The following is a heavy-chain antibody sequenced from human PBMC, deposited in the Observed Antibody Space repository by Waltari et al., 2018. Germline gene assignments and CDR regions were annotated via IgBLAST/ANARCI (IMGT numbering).Heavy chain of an antibody. V-gene: IGHV3-33*01. CDR1: GFTFSSYC. CDR2: VWDDESQK. CDR3: ARENNVGSSPADV. Sequence: VQLVASGGGVSQPGRSLRPPCAARGFTFSSYCMHWVRQAPGKGLEWVAVVWDDESQKYYADSLKGRFTISRDNSKNTLYLQMNSLRAEDTAVYYCARENNVGSSPADVWGQGTTVTVSS. J-gene: IGHJ6*02. D-gene: IGHD1-20*01.